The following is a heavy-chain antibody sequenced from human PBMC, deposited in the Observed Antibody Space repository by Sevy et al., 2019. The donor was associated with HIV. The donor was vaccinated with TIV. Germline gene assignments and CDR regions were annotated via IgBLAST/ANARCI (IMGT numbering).Heavy chain of an antibody. Sequence: ASVKVSCKVSGYTLTELSMHWVRQAPGKGLEWMGGFDPEDGETIYAQKFQGRVTMTEDTSTDTAYMELSSLRSEDTAVYYCATDKYYYDSSGYPRGFDYWGQGTLVTVSS. V-gene: IGHV1-24*01. J-gene: IGHJ4*02. CDR2: FDPEDGET. CDR1: GYTLTELS. D-gene: IGHD3-22*01. CDR3: ATDKYYYDSSGYPRGFDY.